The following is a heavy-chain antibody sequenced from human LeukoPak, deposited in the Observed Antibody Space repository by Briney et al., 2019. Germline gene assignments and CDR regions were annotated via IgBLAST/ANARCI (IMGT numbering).Heavy chain of an antibody. CDR1: GYTFTVYY. CDR2: INPNNGVT. CDR3: AKDRIDSYDSSGYYYVFDY. Sequence: ASVKVSCKASGYTFTVYYMHWVRPAPGQGLEWMGRINPNNGVTNYAQKFQGRVTMTRDTSISAAYMELSSLRSDDTAVYYCAKDRIDSYDSSGYYYVFDYWGQGTLVTVSS. D-gene: IGHD3-22*01. J-gene: IGHJ4*02. V-gene: IGHV1-2*06.